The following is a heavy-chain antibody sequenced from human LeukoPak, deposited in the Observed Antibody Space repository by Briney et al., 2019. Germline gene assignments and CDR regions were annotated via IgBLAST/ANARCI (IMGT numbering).Heavy chain of an antibody. CDR2: ISGSGGST. J-gene: IGHJ5*02. V-gene: IGHV3-23*01. CDR3: AKDRPYISSWYGCSTP. CDR1: GFTFSRYW. D-gene: IGHD6-13*01. Sequence: GGSLRLSCAASGFTFSRYWMSWVRQAPGKGLEWVSSISGSGGSTYYADSVKGRFTISRDNSRNTLSLQMHSLRADDTAVYYCAKDRPYISSWYGCSTPWGQGTLVTVSS.